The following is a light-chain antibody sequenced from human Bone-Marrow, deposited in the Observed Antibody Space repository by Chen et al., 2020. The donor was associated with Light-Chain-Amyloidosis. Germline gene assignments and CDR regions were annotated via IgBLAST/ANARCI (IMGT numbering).Light chain of an antibody. Sequence: QSVLTQPPSASGTPGQRVSISCSGSSSNIGINTVNWYQQVPGTAPKLLIYINDRRPSGVPDRCSGSRSGTSASLAIRGIQSEDEADYYCAAWDDSLKGWVFGGGTKLTVL. CDR3: AAWDDSLKGWV. CDR1: SSNIGINT. V-gene: IGLV1-44*01. J-gene: IGLJ3*02. CDR2: IND.